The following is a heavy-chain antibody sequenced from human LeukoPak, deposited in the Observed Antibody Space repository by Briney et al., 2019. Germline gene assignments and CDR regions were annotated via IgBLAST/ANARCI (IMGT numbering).Heavy chain of an antibody. Sequence: GASVKVSCKASGYTFTASYMYWVRQAPGQGLEWMGWINPNSGGTNYAQKFQGRVTMTRDTSISTAYMELSRLRSDDTAVYYCARATDTAMVTGWFDPWGQGTLVTVSS. J-gene: IGHJ5*02. CDR1: GYTFTASY. CDR3: ARATDTAMVTGWFDP. CDR2: INPNSGGT. V-gene: IGHV1-2*02. D-gene: IGHD5-18*01.